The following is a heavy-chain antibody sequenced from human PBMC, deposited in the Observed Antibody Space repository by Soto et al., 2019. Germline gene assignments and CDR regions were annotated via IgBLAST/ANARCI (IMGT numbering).Heavy chain of an antibody. D-gene: IGHD1-1*01. CDR3: ARTPRTALNPGSVSYYYGMDV. V-gene: IGHV4-4*07. CDR1: GGSISSYY. Sequence: PSETLSLTCTVSGGSISSYYWSWIRQPAGKGLEWIGRIYTGGSTNYNPSLKSRVTLSVDTSKNQFSLKLSSVTAADTAVYYCARTPRTALNPGSVSYYYGMDVWGQGTTVTVSS. CDR2: IYTGGST. J-gene: IGHJ6*02.